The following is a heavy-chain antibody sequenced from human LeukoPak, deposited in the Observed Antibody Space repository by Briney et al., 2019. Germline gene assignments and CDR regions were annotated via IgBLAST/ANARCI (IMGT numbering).Heavy chain of an antibody. Sequence: GGSLRLSCAASGFTFSSYSMNWVRQAPGKGLEWVSYISSSSSTIYYADSVKGRFTISRDNSKNTLYLQMNSLRAEDTAVYYCAKERYCTNGVCYIYFDYWGQGTLVTVSS. D-gene: IGHD2-8*01. CDR3: AKERYCTNGVCYIYFDY. V-gene: IGHV3-48*01. J-gene: IGHJ4*02. CDR1: GFTFSSYS. CDR2: ISSSSSTI.